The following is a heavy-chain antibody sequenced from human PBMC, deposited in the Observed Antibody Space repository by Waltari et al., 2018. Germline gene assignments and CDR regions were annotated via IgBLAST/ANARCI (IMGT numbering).Heavy chain of an antibody. CDR3: ARGRAAAGIDY. CDR1: GGSISSSSYY. CDR2: IYYSGST. J-gene: IGHJ4*02. Sequence: QLQLQESGPGLVKPSETLSLTCTVSGGSISSSSYYWGWIRQPPGKGLEWIGSIYYSGSTYYNPSLKSRVTISVDTSKNQFSLKLSSVTAADTAVYYCARGRAAAGIDYWGQGTLVTVSS. D-gene: IGHD6-13*01. V-gene: IGHV4-39*01.